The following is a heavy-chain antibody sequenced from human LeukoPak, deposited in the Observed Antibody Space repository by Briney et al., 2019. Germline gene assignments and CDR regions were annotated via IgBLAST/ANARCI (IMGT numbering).Heavy chain of an antibody. CDR2: IIPILGIA. J-gene: IGHJ4*02. CDR3: ASQYDSSGYPIDY. D-gene: IGHD3-22*01. CDR1: GGTFSSYA. Sequence: GASVKVSCKASGGTFSSYAISWVRQAPGQGLEWMGRIIPILGIANYAQKFQGRVTITADKSTSTAYMELSSLRSEDTAVYYCASQYDSSGYPIDYWGQGTLVTVSS. V-gene: IGHV1-69*04.